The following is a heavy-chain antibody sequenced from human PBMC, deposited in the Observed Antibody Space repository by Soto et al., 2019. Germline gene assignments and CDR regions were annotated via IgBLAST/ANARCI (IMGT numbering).Heavy chain of an antibody. V-gene: IGHV3-30*03. J-gene: IGHJ5*01. CDR2: IDYVGSKT. CDR3: ARWVGGSMFDNSGKYDS. CDR1: GFTFSSNG. D-gene: IGHD3-22*01. Sequence: QVQLVESGGGVVQPGRSLRLTCAASGFTFSSNGMHWVRQAPGKGLEWVALIDYVGSKTYYGDSVRGRFTISRDNSENTLFLQMNSLRAEDTAVYYCARWVGGSMFDNSGKYDSWGQGTLVTVSS.